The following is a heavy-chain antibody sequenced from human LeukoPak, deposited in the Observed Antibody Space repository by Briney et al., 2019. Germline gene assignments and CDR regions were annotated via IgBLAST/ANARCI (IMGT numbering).Heavy chain of an antibody. V-gene: IGHV3-23*01. CDR3: AKGLQEHYYYYMDV. Sequence: GGSLRLSCAASGFTFSYYAMNWVRQAPGKGLEWVSVISGSGGSIYYADSVEGRFTISRDKSKNTLYLQMNSLRAEDTAVYYCAKGLQEHYYYYMDVWGKGTTVTVSS. CDR1: GFTFSYYA. J-gene: IGHJ6*03. CDR2: ISGSGGSI. D-gene: IGHD4-11*01.